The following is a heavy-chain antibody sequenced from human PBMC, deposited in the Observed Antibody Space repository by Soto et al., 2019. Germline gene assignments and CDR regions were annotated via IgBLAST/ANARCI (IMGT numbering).Heavy chain of an antibody. J-gene: IGHJ4*02. D-gene: IGHD6-13*01. CDR2: IFYSGST. V-gene: IGHV4-59*08. Sequence: SDTRSLTCSVSGDSISPYYWSCMRLPPGKGLEWIGYIFYSGSTSYNPSLKSRVTISVDTSKNHFSLKLTSVTAADTAVYYCARPGGSGWFYFDSWGQGSQVTVS. CDR1: GDSISPYY. CDR3: ARPGGSGWFYFDS.